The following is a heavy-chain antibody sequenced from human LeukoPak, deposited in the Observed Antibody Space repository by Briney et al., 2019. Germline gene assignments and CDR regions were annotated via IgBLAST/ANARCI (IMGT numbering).Heavy chain of an antibody. J-gene: IGHJ4*02. V-gene: IGHV3-74*01. CDR3: TADEEASENYSFDY. Sequence: GGSLRLSCAASGFTFSSYWMHWVRQAPGKGLVWVSRINSDGSSTNYADSVKGRFTISRDNAKNTLYLQMNTLITEDTAVYYCTADEEASENYSFDYWGQGSLVTVSS. D-gene: IGHD1-7*01. CDR2: INSDGSST. CDR1: GFTFSSYW.